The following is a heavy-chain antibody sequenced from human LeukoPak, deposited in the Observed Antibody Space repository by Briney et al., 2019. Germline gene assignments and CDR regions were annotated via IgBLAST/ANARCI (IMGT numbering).Heavy chain of an antibody. CDR1: GFTFTNAW. Sequence: GGSLRLSCTTSGFTFTNAWMSWVRQAPGKGLEWVGRISTKADGGTTDYAAPGKGRFTISRDDSKNTLYLQMNSLKTEDTAVYYCIKSSGDWHWGQGTLVTVSS. CDR3: IKSSGDWH. CDR2: ISTKADGGTT. D-gene: IGHD2-21*02. V-gene: IGHV3-15*01. J-gene: IGHJ4*02.